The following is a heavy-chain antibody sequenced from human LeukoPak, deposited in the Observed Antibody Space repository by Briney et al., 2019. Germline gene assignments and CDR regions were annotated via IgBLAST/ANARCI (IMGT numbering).Heavy chain of an antibody. CDR1: GDSVSSNSAT. V-gene: IGHV6-1*01. CDR2: TYYRSKWYN. CDR3: ARVPSPAVAGLMDV. J-gene: IGHJ6*02. D-gene: IGHD6-19*01. Sequence: SQTLSLTCAISGDSVSSNSATWNWIRQSPSRGLEWLGRTYYRSKWYNDYAVSVKSRITINPGTSKNQFSLQLNSVTPEDTAVYYCARVPSPAVAGLMDVWGQGTTVTVSS.